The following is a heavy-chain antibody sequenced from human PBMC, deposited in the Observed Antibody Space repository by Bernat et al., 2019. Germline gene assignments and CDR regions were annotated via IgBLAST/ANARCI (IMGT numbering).Heavy chain of an antibody. V-gene: IGHV4-30-4*01. J-gene: IGHJ5*02. CDR2: IYYSGST. CDR3: ARGVGFQRLRYFDWLGFDP. Sequence: QVQLQESGPGLVKPSQTLSLTCTVSGGSISSGDYYWSWIRQPPGKGLEWIGYIYYSGSTYYNPSLKSRVTISVDTSKNQFSLKLSSVTAADTAVYYCARGVGFQRLRYFDWLGFDPWGQGTLVTVSS. CDR1: GGSISSGDYY. D-gene: IGHD3-9*01.